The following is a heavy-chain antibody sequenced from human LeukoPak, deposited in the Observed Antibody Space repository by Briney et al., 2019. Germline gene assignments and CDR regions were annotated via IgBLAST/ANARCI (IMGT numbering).Heavy chain of an antibody. CDR2: IDTSGST. V-gene: IGHV4-4*07. CDR3: AREPKFYDVLIGYYYYFDL. CDR1: GGSISSYS. D-gene: IGHD3-9*01. J-gene: IGHJ2*01. Sequence: SETLSLTCTVSGGSISSYSWNWIRQPAGKGLGWIGRIDTSGSTNYSPSLKSRVTLSVDTSKNQFSLKLSSVTAADTAVYYCAREPKFYDVLIGYYYYFDLWGRGTLVTVSS.